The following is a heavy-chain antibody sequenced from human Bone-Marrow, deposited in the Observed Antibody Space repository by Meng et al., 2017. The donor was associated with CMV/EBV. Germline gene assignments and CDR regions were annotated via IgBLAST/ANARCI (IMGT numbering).Heavy chain of an antibody. V-gene: IGHV1-8*01. CDR1: GYTFTSYD. D-gene: IGHD6-19*01. Sequence: ASVKVSCKASGYTFTSYDINWVRQATGQGLEWMGWTNPNSGNTGYAQKFQGRVTMTRNTSISTAYMELSSLRSEDTAVYYCARVYSSGWADWFDPWGQGTLVTVSS. CDR2: TNPNSGNT. J-gene: IGHJ5*02. CDR3: ARVYSSGWADWFDP.